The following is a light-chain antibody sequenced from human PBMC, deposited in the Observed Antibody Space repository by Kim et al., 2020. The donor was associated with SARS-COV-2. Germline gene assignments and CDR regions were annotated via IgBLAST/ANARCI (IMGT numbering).Light chain of an antibody. Sequence: SVKLTWTLSSGQSSYAIAWHQQQPEKGPRFLMMIKRDGRHAKGDGIPDRFSGSASGAERHLTISRLQSEDEADYYCQTWGTGIRVFGGGTQLTVL. CDR1: SGQSSYA. J-gene: IGLJ3*02. CDR2: IKRDGRH. CDR3: QTWGTGIRV. V-gene: IGLV4-69*01.